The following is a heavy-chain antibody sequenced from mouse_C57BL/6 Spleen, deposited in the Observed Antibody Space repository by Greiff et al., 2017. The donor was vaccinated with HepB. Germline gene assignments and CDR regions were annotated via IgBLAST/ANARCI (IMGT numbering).Heavy chain of an antibody. D-gene: IGHD1-1*01. Sequence: QVTLKESGPGILQSSQTLSLTCSFSGFSLSTSGMGVSWIRQPSGKGLEWLAHIYWDDDKRYNPSLKSRLTISKDTSRNQVFLKITSVDTADTATYYCARSPLYYYGSSYVFDYWGQGTTLTVSS. CDR1: GFSLSTSGMG. CDR2: IYWDDDK. CDR3: ARSPLYYYGSSYVFDY. J-gene: IGHJ2*01. V-gene: IGHV8-12*01.